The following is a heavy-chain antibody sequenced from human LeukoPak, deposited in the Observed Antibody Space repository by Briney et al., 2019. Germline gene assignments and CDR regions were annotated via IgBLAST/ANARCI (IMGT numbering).Heavy chain of an antibody. CDR3: AKESLRGHSYGFDN. CDR2: ISASGDTT. J-gene: IGHJ4*02. D-gene: IGHD5-18*01. V-gene: IGHV3-23*01. Sequence: QSGGSLRLSCTVSGFTVSSNSMSWVRQAPGKGLEWVSAISASGDTTYYADSVRGRFTISRDNSKNTLYLQMNSLRAGDTALYYCAKESLRGHSYGFDNWGQGTLVTVSS. CDR1: GFTVSSNS.